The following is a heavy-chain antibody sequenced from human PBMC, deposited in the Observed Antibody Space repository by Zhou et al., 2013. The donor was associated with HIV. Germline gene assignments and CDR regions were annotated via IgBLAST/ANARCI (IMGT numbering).Heavy chain of an antibody. J-gene: IGHJ2*01. CDR2: ISAYNGNT. D-gene: IGHD3-3*01. Sequence: QVQLVQSGAEVKKPGASVKVSCKASGYTFTSYGISWVRQAPGQGLEWMGWISAYNGNTNYAQKLQGRVTMTTDTSTSTAYMELRSLRSDDTAVYYCAREDTIFGVVIRSGYFDLWGRGTLVTVSS. V-gene: IGHV1-18*01. CDR1: GYTFTSYG. CDR3: AREDTIFGVVIRSGYFDL.